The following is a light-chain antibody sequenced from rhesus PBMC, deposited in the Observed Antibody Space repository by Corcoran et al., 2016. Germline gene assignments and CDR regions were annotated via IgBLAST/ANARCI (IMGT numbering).Light chain of an antibody. CDR2: GTS. Sequence: DIQMSQSPSSLSASAGDRVTITCRASQGINNALAWYQQKPGKAPRLLIYGTSNLEDGVPSRFTGSRSGTDFTLPLSSLQPEDFATYYCQQGYSSPYSFGQGTKVEIK. V-gene: IGKV1-33*01. CDR1: QGINNA. CDR3: QQGYSSPYS. J-gene: IGKJ2*01.